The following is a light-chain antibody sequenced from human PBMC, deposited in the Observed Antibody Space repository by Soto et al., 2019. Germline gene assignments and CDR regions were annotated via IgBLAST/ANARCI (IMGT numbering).Light chain of an antibody. V-gene: IGKV3-15*01. J-gene: IGKJ1*01. CDR3: QEYNTGPWT. Sequence: ETLMTQSPATLSVSPGERATLSCRASQSVNNNLAWYQQKLGQAPRVLIYGASTRATGIPARFTGSGSGTEFILTITSLQSEDSAVYYCQEYNTGPWTFGQGTKVDIK. CDR1: QSVNNN. CDR2: GAS.